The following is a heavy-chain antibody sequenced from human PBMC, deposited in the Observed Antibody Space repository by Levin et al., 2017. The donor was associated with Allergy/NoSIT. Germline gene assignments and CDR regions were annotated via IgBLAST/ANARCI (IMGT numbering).Heavy chain of an antibody. D-gene: IGHD3-22*01. CDR3: ARMLQSRTSSYYYDSSGLGDAFDI. CDR2: ISYDGNSY. CDR1: GFTFSTYA. Sequence: GGSLRLSCAASGFTFSTYAMHWVRQAPGKGLEWVAVISYDGNSYYYADSVKGRFTISRDNSKNTLYLQMNSLRPEDTAVYYCARMLQSRTSSYYYDSSGLGDAFDIWGQGTMVTVSS. V-gene: IGHV3-30-3*01. J-gene: IGHJ3*02.